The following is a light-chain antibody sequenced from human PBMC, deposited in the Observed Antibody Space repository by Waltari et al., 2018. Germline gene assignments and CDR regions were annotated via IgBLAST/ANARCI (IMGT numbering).Light chain of an antibody. CDR1: SSDVGTYNL. J-gene: IGLJ1*01. CDR3: CSYNDGPYV. V-gene: IGLV2-23*02. CDR2: EVT. Sequence: QSALTQPASVSGSRGQSITISCTGTSSDVGTYNLVSWYQQHPGKAPKLMIYEVTKRPSGVSSRFSASRSGNTASLTIAGLQAEDEADYYCCSYNDGPYVFGTGTKVTVL.